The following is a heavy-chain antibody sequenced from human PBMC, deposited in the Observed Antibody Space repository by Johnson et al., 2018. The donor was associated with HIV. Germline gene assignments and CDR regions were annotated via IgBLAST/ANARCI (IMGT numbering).Heavy chain of an antibody. CDR1: GFTVSTYY. J-gene: IGHJ3*02. D-gene: IGHD3-22*01. CDR2: LYSSGKT. CDR3: AKAGDYYESCGYYDSFNI. Sequence: EVQLVESGGGVVKPGGSLRLSCAASGFTVSTYYMTWVRQASGKGLELVSRLYSSGKTYYADSVKGRFTISRDDSKNTLYLQMHSLSAEDKAVYYCAKAGDYYESCGYYDSFNIWGQGTMVTVSS. V-gene: IGHV3-66*02.